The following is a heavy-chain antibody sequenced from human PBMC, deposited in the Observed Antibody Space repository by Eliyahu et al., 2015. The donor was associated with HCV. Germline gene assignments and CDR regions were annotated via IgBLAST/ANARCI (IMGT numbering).Heavy chain of an antibody. Sequence: QVQLQESGPGLVKPSETLSLTCNVSGGSISYYYWSWIRQPAGKGLEWIGRIYSDGSTNYNPSLKSRVIMSVDTSKNQLSLKVRSVTAADTAVYFCAGAQTTFPIYYGVDVWGKGTTVTVSS. CDR3: AGAQTTFPIYYGVDV. V-gene: IGHV4-4*07. J-gene: IGHJ6*04. D-gene: IGHD1-1*01. CDR1: GGSISYYY. CDR2: IYSDGST.